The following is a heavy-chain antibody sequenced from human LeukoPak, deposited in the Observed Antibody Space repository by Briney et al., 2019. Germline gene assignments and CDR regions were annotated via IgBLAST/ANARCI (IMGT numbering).Heavy chain of an antibody. Sequence: GGSLRLSCAASGFTFSSYSMNWVRQAPGKGLEWVSSISSSSSYIYYADSVKGRFTISRDNAKNSLYLQMNSLRAEDTAVYYCARPRGQYYYYGMDVWGQGTTVTVSS. CDR3: ARPRGQYYYYGMDV. CDR2: ISSSSSYI. CDR1: GFTFSSYS. V-gene: IGHV3-21*01. J-gene: IGHJ6*02.